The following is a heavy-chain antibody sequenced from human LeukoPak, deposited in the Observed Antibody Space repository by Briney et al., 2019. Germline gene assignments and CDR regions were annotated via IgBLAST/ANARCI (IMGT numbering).Heavy chain of an antibody. D-gene: IGHD1-26*01. V-gene: IGHV3-9*02. CDR1: GFNSDDYA. J-gene: IGHJ3*01. Sequence: PGGSLRLSCTATGFNSDDYAMHWVRQSPGQGLRSVSGITWNSYTIVYADSVKGRFTISRDNAKNSLYLQMNSLRAEDTAFYCAKAVGVASLIVDALHVWGQGTMVTVSP. CDR2: ITWNSYTI. CDR3: AKAVGVASLIVDALHV.